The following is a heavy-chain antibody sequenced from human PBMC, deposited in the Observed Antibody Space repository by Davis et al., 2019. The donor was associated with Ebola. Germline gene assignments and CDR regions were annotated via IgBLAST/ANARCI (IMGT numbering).Heavy chain of an antibody. V-gene: IGHV4-61*08. CDR3: ARGGEWELSYYFDY. CDR1: GGSISSGGYY. Sequence: MPSETLSLTCTVSGGSISSGGYYWSWIRQPPGKGLEWIGYIYYSGSTNYNPSLKSRVTISVDTSKNQFSLKLSSVTAADTAVYYCARGGEWELSYYFDYWGQGTLVTVSS. J-gene: IGHJ4*02. D-gene: IGHD1-26*01. CDR2: IYYSGST.